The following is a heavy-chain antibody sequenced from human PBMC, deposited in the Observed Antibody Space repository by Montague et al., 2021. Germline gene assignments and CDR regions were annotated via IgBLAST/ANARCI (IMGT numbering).Heavy chain of an antibody. J-gene: IGHJ4*02. V-gene: IGHV3-30-3*01. Sequence: SLRLSCAASGFTFSSHVMHWVRQAPGKGLEWVALISYDGSNTYYVDSVKGRFTISRDNSKNTLYLQMNSLRAEDTAVYYCARGWGLPRVTDLFDYWGQGTLVTVSS. CDR2: ISYDGSNT. CDR3: ARGWGLPRVTDLFDY. D-gene: IGHD7-27*01. CDR1: GFTFSSHV.